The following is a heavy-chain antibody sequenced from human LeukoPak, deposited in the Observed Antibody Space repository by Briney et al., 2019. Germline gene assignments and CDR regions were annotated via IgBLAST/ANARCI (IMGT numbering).Heavy chain of an antibody. CDR1: GGSISSYY. CDR2: IHYSGST. D-gene: IGHD2-15*01. CDR3: ARDLVVAATWYYGMDV. Sequence: SETLSLTCTVSGGSISSYYWSWIRQPPGKGLEWIGYIHYSGSTNYNPSLKSRVTISVDTSKNQFSLKLSSVTAADTAVYYCARDLVVAATWYYGMDVWGQGTTVTVSS. V-gene: IGHV4-59*01. J-gene: IGHJ6*02.